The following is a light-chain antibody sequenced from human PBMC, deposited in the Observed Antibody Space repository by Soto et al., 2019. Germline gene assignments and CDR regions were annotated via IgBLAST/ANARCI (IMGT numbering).Light chain of an antibody. V-gene: IGKV3D-15*01. Sequence: EIVMTQSPATLSVSPGERATLSCRASQSVSGNLAWYQQKPGQAPRLLIYGASTRAIGIPARFSGSGSGTEFTLTIGSLQSEDFAVYHCQQNNNWPLTFGGGTKVDIK. J-gene: IGKJ4*01. CDR1: QSVSGN. CDR2: GAS. CDR3: QQNNNWPLT.